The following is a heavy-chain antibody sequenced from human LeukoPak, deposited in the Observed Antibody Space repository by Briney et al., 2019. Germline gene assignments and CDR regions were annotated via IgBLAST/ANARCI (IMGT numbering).Heavy chain of an antibody. CDR2: ISGSGGST. Sequence: SGGSLRLSCAASGFTFSSYAMSWVRQAPGKGLEWVSAISGSGGSTYYADSVKGRFTISRDNSKNTLYLQMNSLRAEDTAVYYCAILVEYYDILTEDDYWGQGTLVTVSS. CDR1: GFTFSSYA. J-gene: IGHJ4*02. CDR3: AILVEYYDILTEDDY. D-gene: IGHD3-9*01. V-gene: IGHV3-23*01.